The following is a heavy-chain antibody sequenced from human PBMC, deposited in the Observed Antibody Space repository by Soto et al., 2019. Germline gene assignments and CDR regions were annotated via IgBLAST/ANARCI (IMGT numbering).Heavy chain of an antibody. J-gene: IGHJ4*01. CDR2: IYYSGST. D-gene: IGHD3-16*02. Sequence: SETLSVTCTVSGGSISSGGYYWSWIRQHPGKGLEWIGYIYYSGSTYYNPSLKSRVTISVDTSKNQFSLKLSSVTAADTAVYYCVRCQGVINMLFDYRGQGTPVTVS. CDR1: GGSISSGGYY. CDR3: VRCQGVINMLFDY. V-gene: IGHV4-31*03.